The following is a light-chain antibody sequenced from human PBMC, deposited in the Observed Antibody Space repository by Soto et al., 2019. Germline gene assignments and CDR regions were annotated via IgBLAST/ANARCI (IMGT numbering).Light chain of an antibody. CDR3: QQYYRSSIT. Sequence: DIQMTHSPSTLSASVGDRVTITCRASQSLNNYLAWYQQKPGKAPKLLIYDASTLERGVPSRFSGTGSGTEFTLTISSLQPDDFATYYCQQYYRSSITFGQGTRLEI. CDR2: DAS. CDR1: QSLNNY. J-gene: IGKJ5*01. V-gene: IGKV1-5*01.